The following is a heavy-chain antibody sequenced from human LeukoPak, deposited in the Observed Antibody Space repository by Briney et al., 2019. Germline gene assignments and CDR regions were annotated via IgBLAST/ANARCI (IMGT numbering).Heavy chain of an antibody. CDR2: ISSSSSTI. D-gene: IGHD6-6*01. Sequence: GGSLRLSCAASGFTFSSYSMNWVRQAPGKGLEWVSYISSSSSTIYYADSVKGRFTISRDNAKNSLYLQMNSLRDEDTAVYYCARPSIAARRGHLDYWGQGTLVTVSS. V-gene: IGHV3-48*02. J-gene: IGHJ4*02. CDR3: ARPSIAARRGHLDY. CDR1: GFTFSSYS.